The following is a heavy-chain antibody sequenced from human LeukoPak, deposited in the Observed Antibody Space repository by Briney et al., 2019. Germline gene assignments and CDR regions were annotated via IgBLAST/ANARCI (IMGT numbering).Heavy chain of an antibody. CDR2: IIPIFGTA. CDR3: ARVDRYHYYLDV. CDR1: GGTFSSYA. Sequence: SVKVSCKASGGTFSSYAISWVRQAPGQGLEWMGGIIPIFGTANYAQKFQGRVTITTDESTSTAYMELSSLRSEDTAIYYCARVDRYHYYLDVWGKGTTVTVSS. J-gene: IGHJ6*03. V-gene: IGHV1-69*05.